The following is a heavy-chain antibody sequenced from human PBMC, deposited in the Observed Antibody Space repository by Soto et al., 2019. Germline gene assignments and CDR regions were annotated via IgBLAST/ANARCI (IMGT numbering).Heavy chain of an antibody. CDR2: INSVSGGT. Sequence: ASVKVSCKASGNTHTIYFIHWLRQARGQGLEWMGWINSVSGGTNYAHKFQGRVTMTRDTSTTTAFMELSGLRSDDTAVYFCARGGSYYAHWGQGTLVTVSS. CDR1: GNTHTIYF. J-gene: IGHJ4*02. CDR3: ARGGSYYAH. V-gene: IGHV1-2*02. D-gene: IGHD3-10*01.